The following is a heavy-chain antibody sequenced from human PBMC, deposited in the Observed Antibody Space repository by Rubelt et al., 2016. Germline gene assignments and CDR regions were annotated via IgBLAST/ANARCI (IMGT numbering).Heavy chain of an antibody. CDR3: ARDYCSGGSCYSVFDY. CDR2: INPNSGGT. Sequence: QVQLVQSGAEVKKPGASVKVSCKASGYTFTSYGISWVRQAPGQGLEWMGWINPNSGGTNYAQKLQGRGTMTRDTAISTAYMELSRLRSDDTAVYYCARDYCSGGSCYSVFDYWGQGTLVTVSS. D-gene: IGHD2-15*01. CDR1: GYTFTSYG. V-gene: IGHV1-2*02. J-gene: IGHJ4*02.